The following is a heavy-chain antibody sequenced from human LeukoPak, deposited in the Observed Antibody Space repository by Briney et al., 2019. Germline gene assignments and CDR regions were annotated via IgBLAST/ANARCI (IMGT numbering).Heavy chain of an antibody. J-gene: IGHJ5*02. D-gene: IGHD6-13*01. CDR2: IYYSGST. V-gene: IGHV4-59*08. CDR3: ARVIAAAGPGWFDP. CDR1: GGSISSYY. Sequence: SETLSLTCTVSGGSISSYYWSWIRQPPGKGPEWIGYIYYSGSTNYNPSLKSRVTISVDTSKNQFSLKLSSVTAADTAVYYCARVIAAAGPGWFDPWGQGTLVTVSS.